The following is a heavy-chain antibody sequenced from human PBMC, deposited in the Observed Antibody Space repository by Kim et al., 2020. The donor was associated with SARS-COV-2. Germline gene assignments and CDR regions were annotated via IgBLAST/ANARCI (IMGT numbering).Heavy chain of an antibody. D-gene: IGHD2-2*01. CDR1: GDSINSDGYS. V-gene: IGHV4-30-2*01. Sequence: SETLSLTCAVSGDSINSDGYSWSWIRQPPGMGLDWIGYIYYTGTTYYNPSPKSRVTISVDMSKNHFSLRLSSVTAADTAVYYCARAHQRIVVLPAGFDF. CDR3: ARAHQRIVVLPAGFDF. J-gene: IGHJ4*01. CDR2: IYYTGTT.